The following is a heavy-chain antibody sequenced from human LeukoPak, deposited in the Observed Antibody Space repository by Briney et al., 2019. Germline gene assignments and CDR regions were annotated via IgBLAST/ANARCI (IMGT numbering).Heavy chain of an antibody. V-gene: IGHV4-61*02. D-gene: IGHD2-2*02. CDR2: IYTSGTT. J-gene: IGHJ4*02. Sequence: SETLSLTCTVSGGSISSSSYYWSWIRQPAGKGLEWIGRIYTSGTTKYNPSLKSRVTISVDTCKNQFSLKLSSVTAADTAVYYCARVNVVVPAAIVYWGQGTLVTVSS. CDR3: ARVNVVVPAAIVY. CDR1: GGSISSSSYY.